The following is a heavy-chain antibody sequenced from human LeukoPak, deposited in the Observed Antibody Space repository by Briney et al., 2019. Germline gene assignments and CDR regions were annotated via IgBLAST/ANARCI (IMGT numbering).Heavy chain of an antibody. J-gene: IGHJ4*02. CDR1: GFTFSGYG. Sequence: GGSLRLSCAASGFTFSGYGVHWVPHAPGKGLGWVAVISYDGSNKYYADSVKDRFTISIDNAKNTLYLQMNSLRAEDTAVYYCAKDSGIQLLYYFDYWGQGTLVTVSS. D-gene: IGHD5-18*01. V-gene: IGHV3-30*18. CDR3: AKDSGIQLLYYFDY. CDR2: ISYDGSNK.